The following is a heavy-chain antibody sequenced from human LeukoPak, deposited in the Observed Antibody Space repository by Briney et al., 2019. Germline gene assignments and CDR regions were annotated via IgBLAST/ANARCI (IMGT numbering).Heavy chain of an antibody. Sequence: PGGSLRLSCAASGFTFRRYAMSWVRQAQGKGLEWVSAISGRGGSTDYADCVKGRFTISRDNCKKTVHMEMNSVRAEDTSVYYCAKGPHRIPYMPGRGVIIYTASDYWGQGTLVTVSS. D-gene: IGHD3-10*01. CDR2: ISGRGGST. V-gene: IGHV3-23*01. CDR3: AKGPHRIPYMPGRGVIIYTASDY. J-gene: IGHJ4*02. CDR1: GFTFRRYA.